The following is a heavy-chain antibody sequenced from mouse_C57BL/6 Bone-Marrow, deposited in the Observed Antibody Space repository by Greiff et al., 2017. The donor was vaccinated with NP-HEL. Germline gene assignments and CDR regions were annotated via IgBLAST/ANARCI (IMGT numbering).Heavy chain of an antibody. J-gene: IGHJ1*03. CDR2: IYPGDGDT. CDR1: GYAFSSSW. V-gene: IGHV1-82*01. D-gene: IGHD1-1*01. CDR3: AFYYYGPPYFDV. Sequence: VQLQQSGPELVKPGASVKISCKASGYAFSSSWMNWVKQRPGKGLEWIGRIYPGDGDTNDNGKFKGKATLTADKSSSTAYMQLSSLTSEDSAVYFCAFYYYGPPYFDVWGTGTTVTVSS.